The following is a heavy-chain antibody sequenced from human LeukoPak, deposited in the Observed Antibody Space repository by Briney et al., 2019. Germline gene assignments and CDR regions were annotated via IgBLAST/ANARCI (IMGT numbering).Heavy chain of an antibody. CDR3: AKGGLAAAGINY. V-gene: IGHV3-33*06. CDR1: GFTFRNYG. J-gene: IGHJ4*02. D-gene: IGHD6-13*01. Sequence: PGGSLRLSCGASGFTFRNYGMHWVRQAPGKGLEWVAIIWYDGSNKYYADSVKGRFTISGDNSKNMVYLQMNSLRAEDTAVYYCAKGGLAAAGINYWGQGTLVTVS. CDR2: IWYDGSNK.